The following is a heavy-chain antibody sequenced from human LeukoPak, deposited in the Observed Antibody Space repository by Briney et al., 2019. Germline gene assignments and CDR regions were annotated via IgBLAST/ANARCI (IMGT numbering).Heavy chain of an antibody. CDR3: ASGVRGVIPFYYYGMDV. V-gene: IGHV4-61*02. J-gene: IGHJ6*02. CDR1: GGSISSGSYY. D-gene: IGHD3-10*01. CDR2: IYTSGST. Sequence: PPQTLCLTCTVSGGSISSGSYYWSWIRQPAGKGLECIGRIYTSGSTNYNPSLKSGVTIAVDTSKNQFSLKLSSVTAADTAVYYCASGVRGVIPFYYYGMDVWGQGTTVTVSS.